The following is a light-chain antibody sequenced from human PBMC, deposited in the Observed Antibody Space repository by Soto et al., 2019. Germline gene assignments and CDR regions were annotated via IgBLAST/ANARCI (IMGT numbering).Light chain of an antibody. J-gene: IGLJ1*01. V-gene: IGLV1-40*01. CDR2: SNT. CDR3: QSYDTSLRDYV. CDR1: SSNIGNSF. Sequence: QSVLTQPPSVSAAPGRTVTISCSGSSSNIGNSFVSWYQQLPGTAPRLLIFSNTNRPSGVPDRFSGSKSGTSASLAITGLQAEDEADYYCQSYDTSLRDYVFGTGTKVTVL.